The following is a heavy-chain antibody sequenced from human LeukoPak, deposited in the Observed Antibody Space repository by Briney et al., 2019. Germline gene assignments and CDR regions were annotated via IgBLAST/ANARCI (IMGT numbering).Heavy chain of an antibody. J-gene: IGHJ1*01. Sequence: GGSLRLSCSASGFTFSISAMHWIRQAPGKGLQYVSVISGNGVTTSYADSVKGRFTVSRDNSKNTVYLQMSSLRAEDTAVYYCVADGRDGYNIYFHHWGQGTLVTVSS. CDR3: VADGRDGYNIYFHH. CDR2: ISGNGVTT. V-gene: IGHV3-64D*06. D-gene: IGHD5-24*01. CDR1: GFTFSISA.